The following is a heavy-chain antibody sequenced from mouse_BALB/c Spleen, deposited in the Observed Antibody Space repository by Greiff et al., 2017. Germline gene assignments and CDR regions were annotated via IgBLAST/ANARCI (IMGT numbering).Heavy chain of an antibody. CDR2: INPYNGAT. D-gene: IGHD4-1*01. J-gene: IGHJ2*01. CDR3: ARVGRVNYFDY. V-gene: IGHV1-31*01. Sequence: VQLQQSGPELVKPGASVKISCKASGYSFTGYYMHWVKQSHVKSLEWIGRINPYNGATSYNQNFKDKASLTVDKSSSTAYMELHSLTSEDSAVYYCARVGRVNYFDYWGQGTTLTVSS. CDR1: GYSFTGYY.